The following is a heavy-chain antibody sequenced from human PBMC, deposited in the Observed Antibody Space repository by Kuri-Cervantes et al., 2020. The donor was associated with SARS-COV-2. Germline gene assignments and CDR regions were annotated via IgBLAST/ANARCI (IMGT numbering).Heavy chain of an antibody. D-gene: IGHD4-23*01. CDR1: GFTFSSYA. V-gene: IGHV3-30-3*01. J-gene: IGHJ6*02. CDR2: ISYDGSNK. CDR3: ARDLFGGGGYYYGMDV. Sequence: LSLTCAASGFTFSSYAMHWVRQAPGKGLEWVAVISYDGSNKYYADSVKGRFTISRDNSKNTLYLQMISLRAEDTAVYYCARDLFGGGGYYYGMDVWGQGTTVTVSS.